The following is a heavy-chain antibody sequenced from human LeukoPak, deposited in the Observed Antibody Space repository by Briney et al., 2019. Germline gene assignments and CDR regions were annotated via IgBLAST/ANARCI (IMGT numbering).Heavy chain of an antibody. CDR2: IWYDGSNK. CDR1: GFTFSTYG. Sequence: GGSLRLSCAASGFTFSTYGMHWVRQAPGKGLEWVAVIWYDGSNKYYADSVKGRFTISRDNSKNTLYVQMSSLRAEDTAVYYCARSNNGGWGYCDYWGQGSLVTVSS. J-gene: IGHJ4*02. V-gene: IGHV3-33*08. D-gene: IGHD3-16*01. CDR3: ARSNNGGWGYCDY.